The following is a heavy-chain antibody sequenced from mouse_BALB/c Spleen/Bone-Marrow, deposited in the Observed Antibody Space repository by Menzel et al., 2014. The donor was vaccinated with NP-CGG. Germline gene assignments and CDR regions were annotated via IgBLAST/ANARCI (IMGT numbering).Heavy chain of an antibody. D-gene: IGHD1-2*01. J-gene: IGHJ4*01. CDR1: GFNIKDTY. Sequence: VQLQQSGAELGKPGASGKLSCTASGFNIKDTYMHWVKQRPEQGLEWIGRIDPANGNTKYDPKFQGKATITTDTSSNTAYLQVSSLTSEDTAVYYCASATTATYYAMDYWNQATSATVSS. V-gene: IGHV14-3*02. CDR3: ASATTATYYAMDY. CDR2: IDPANGNT.